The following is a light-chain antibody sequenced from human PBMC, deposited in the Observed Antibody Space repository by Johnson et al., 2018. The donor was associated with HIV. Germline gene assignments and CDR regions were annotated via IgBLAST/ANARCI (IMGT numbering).Light chain of an antibody. CDR3: GAWESRLSAV. CDR2: ENN. V-gene: IGLV1-51*02. CDR1: SSNIGNNC. J-gene: IGLJ1*01. Sequence: QSILTQPPSVSAAPGQKVTISCSGSSSNIGNNCVCWFQQLPGTAPKLLIYENNKRPSGIPDRFSGSKSGTSASLGITGLQTGDEADYYCGAWESRLSAVFGTGTKVTVL.